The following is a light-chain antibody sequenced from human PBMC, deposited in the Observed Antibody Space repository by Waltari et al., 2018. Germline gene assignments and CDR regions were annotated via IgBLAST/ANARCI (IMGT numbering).Light chain of an antibody. J-gene: IGKJ1*01. Sequence: EIVMTQSPATLSVSPGERATLSCRASLGVSNKLAWYQQRPGQAHSLLIYCASTRATCTPVRFSGSGSGTDFTLTIDSLQSEDFAVYYWQQSYHWPPGTFGQGTKVEIK. CDR3: QQSYHWPPGT. CDR1: LGVSNK. CDR2: CAS. V-gene: IGKV3-15*01.